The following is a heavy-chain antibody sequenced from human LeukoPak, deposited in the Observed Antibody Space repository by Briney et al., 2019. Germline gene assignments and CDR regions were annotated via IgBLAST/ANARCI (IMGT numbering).Heavy chain of an antibody. CDR3: AREGAAAGTNWFDP. J-gene: IGHJ5*02. D-gene: IGHD6-13*01. V-gene: IGHV1-2*04. Sequence: VASVKVSCKASGYTFTGYYMHWVRQAPGQGLEWMGWINPNSGGTNYAQKFQGWVTMTRDTSISTAYMELSRLRSDDTAVYCCAREGAAAGTNWFDPWGQGTLVTVSS. CDR2: INPNSGGT. CDR1: GYTFTGYY.